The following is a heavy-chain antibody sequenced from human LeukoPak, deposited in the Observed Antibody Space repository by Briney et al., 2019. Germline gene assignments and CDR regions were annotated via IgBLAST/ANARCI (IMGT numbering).Heavy chain of an antibody. CDR2: IYPGDSDT. V-gene: IGHV5-51*01. CDR1: GHSFSDYW. CDR3: ARTLQSYGHNYFDP. J-gene: IGHJ5*02. Sequence: GESLKISCKGFGHSFSDYWIGWVRQMPGKGLEWVGIIYPGDSDTRYSPSLQGQVTISADKSISTVYLQWSSLKASDTAMYYCARTLQSYGHNYFDPWGQGTLVTVSS. D-gene: IGHD5-18*01.